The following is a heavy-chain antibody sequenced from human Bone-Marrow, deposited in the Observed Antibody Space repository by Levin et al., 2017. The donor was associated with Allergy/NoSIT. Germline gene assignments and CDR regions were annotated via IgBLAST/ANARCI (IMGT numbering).Heavy chain of an antibody. J-gene: IGHJ6*03. CDR1: EYIFNTYY. CDR2: IYPGDSDA. V-gene: IGHV5-51*01. D-gene: IGHD3-16*01. CDR3: ARMLNDYYYYMDV. Sequence: GESLKISCKGSEYIFNTYYVAWVRQMPGRGLEWMGIIYPGDSDARYSPSFQGQVTISADKSLSTAYLQWSSLKTSDTAMYYCARMLNDYYYYMDVWGAGTTVTVSS.